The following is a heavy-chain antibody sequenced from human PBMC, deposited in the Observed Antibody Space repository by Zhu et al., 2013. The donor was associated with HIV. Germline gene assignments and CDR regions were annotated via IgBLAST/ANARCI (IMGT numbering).Heavy chain of an antibody. CDR1: GYTFTGYH. J-gene: IGHJ6*02. CDR2: INPNSGGT. D-gene: IGHD4-17*01. Sequence: QVQLVQSGAEVKKPGASVKVSCKASGYTFTGYHMHWVRQAPGQGLEWMGWINPNSGGTNYAQKLQGRVTMTTDTSTSTAYMELRSLRSDDTAVYYCARVGRYGEDYYYYGMDVWGQGTTVTVSS. V-gene: IGHV1-2*02. CDR3: ARVGRYGEDYYYYGMDV.